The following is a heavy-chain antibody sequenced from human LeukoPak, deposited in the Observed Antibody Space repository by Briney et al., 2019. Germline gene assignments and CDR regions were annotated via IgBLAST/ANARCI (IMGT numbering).Heavy chain of an antibody. D-gene: IGHD6-13*01. CDR2: INPDSGGT. V-gene: IGHV1-2*02. Sequence: ASVEVSCKASGYTFTGYYIYWVRQAPGQGPQWMGWINPDSGGTKYAQKFQGRVTMTRDTSISTAYMELSRLTSDDTAVYYCAGSYSSSWDRPPHYWGQGTLVTVSS. CDR1: GYTFTGYY. CDR3: AGSYSSSWDRPPHY. J-gene: IGHJ4*02.